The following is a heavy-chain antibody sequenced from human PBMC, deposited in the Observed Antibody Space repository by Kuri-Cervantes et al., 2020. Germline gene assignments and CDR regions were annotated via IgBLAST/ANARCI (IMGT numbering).Heavy chain of an antibody. CDR1: GFTFSSYS. J-gene: IGHJ5*02. CDR2: ISSSSSYI. Sequence: ETLSLTCAASGFTFSSYSMNWVRQAPGKGLEWVSSISSSSSYIYYADSVKGRFTISRDNAKNSLYLQMNSLRAEDTAVYYCASHASGRVYGDYSFDPWGQGTLVTVSS. D-gene: IGHD4-17*01. CDR3: ASHASGRVYGDYSFDP. V-gene: IGHV3-21*01.